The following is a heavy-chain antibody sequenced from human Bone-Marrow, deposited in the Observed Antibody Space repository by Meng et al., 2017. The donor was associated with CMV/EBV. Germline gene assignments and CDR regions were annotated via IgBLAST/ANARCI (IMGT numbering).Heavy chain of an antibody. CDR2: IKQDGSEK. D-gene: IGHD1-26*01. CDR3: ARGLGATDY. Sequence: GESLMFSCAASGFTASSDYRSWVRQARGKGQEWVANIKQDGSEKNYVDSVQGRFTISRDNAKNSLYVEMNSLRVEDTGVYCCARGLGATDYWGQGTLVTVSS. V-gene: IGHV3-7*01. J-gene: IGHJ4*02. CDR1: GFTASSDY.